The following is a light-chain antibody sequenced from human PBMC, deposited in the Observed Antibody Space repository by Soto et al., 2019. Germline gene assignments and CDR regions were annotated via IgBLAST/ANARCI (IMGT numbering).Light chain of an antibody. V-gene: IGKV3-15*01. CDR3: QQYRHWPLT. CDR2: GAS. CDR1: HSVSSS. J-gene: IGKJ3*01. Sequence: EIVLTQSPATLSVSPGERATLSCRASHSVSSSLVWYQQKPGQAPRLLISGASTRAAGIPGRFSGSGSGTDFTLTIISLQSEDFAVYYCQQYRHWPLTFGPGTKVDNK.